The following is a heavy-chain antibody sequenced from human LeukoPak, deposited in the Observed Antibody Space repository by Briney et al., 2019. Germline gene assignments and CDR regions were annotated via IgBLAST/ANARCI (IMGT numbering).Heavy chain of an antibody. V-gene: IGHV4-38-2*01. CDR1: GYSISSGYY. J-gene: IGHJ4*02. CDR2: IYHSGST. Sequence: SETLSLTCAVSGYSISSGYYWGWIRQPPGKGLEWIGGIYHSGSTYYNPSLKSRVTISVDTSKNQFSLKLSSVTAADTAVYYCARRGSSAGSFDYWGQGTLVTVSS. CDR3: ARRGSSAGSFDY. D-gene: IGHD6-6*01.